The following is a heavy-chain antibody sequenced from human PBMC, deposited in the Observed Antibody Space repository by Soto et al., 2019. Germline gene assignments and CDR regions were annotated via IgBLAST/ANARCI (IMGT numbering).Heavy chain of an antibody. CDR2: VTTKIDGGTT. D-gene: IGHD3-9*01. CDR3: TEKTYYDILTDYYYYYGMDV. Sequence: GGSLRLSCAASGFSFPYAWMTWVRQAPGRGLEWVGRVTTKIDGGTTDYAAPVKGRFTISRDDSKNTLYLQMNSLKTEDTAVYYCTEKTYYDILTDYYYYYGMDVWGQGTTVTVSS. V-gene: IGHV3-15*01. J-gene: IGHJ6*02. CDR1: GFSFPYAW.